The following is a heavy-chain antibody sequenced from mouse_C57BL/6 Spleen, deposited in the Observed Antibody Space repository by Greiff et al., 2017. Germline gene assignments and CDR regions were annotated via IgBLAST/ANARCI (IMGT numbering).Heavy chain of an antibody. CDR3: ARSATVVRYFDV. CDR2: INPSNGGT. Sequence: VQLQQPGTELVKPGASGYTFTSYWMHWVKQRPGQGLEWIGNINPSNGGTNYNEKFKSKATLTVDKSSSTAYMQLSSLTSEDSAVYYCARSATVVRYFDVWGTGTTVTVSS. D-gene: IGHD1-1*01. J-gene: IGHJ1*03. CDR1: GYTFTSYW. V-gene: IGHV1-53*01.